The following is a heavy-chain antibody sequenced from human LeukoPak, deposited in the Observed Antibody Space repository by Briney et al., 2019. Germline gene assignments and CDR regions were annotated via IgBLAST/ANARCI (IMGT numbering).Heavy chain of an antibody. CDR2: IRSKPNSYAT. J-gene: IGHJ4*02. V-gene: IGHV3-73*01. Sequence: GGSLRLSCAASGFSFSGSAVHWVRQASGKGLEWVGRIRSKPNSYATNYAASVQGRFTISRDDSKNTAYLQMNSLKTEDTAVYYCTRQAIGGNFDYWGQGTLVTVSS. CDR3: TRQAIGGNFDY. CDR1: GFSFSGSA. D-gene: IGHD3-10*01.